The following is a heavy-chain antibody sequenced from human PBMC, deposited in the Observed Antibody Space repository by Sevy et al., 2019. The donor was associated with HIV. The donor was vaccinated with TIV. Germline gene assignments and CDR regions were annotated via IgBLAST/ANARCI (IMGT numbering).Heavy chain of an antibody. CDR3: ARDLGWVGRLPRSVDYYYGMDV. CDR1: GYTFTGYY. J-gene: IGHJ6*02. D-gene: IGHD4-17*01. V-gene: IGHV1-2*02. CDR2: INPNSGGT. Sequence: ASVKVSCKASGYTFTGYYMHWVRQAPGQGLEWMGWINPNSGGTNYAQKFQGRVTMTRDTSISTAYMELSRLRSDDTAVYYCARDLGWVGRLPRSVDYYYGMDVWGQGTTVTVSS.